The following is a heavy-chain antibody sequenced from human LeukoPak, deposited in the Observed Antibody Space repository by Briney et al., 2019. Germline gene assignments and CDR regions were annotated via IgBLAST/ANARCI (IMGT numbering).Heavy chain of an antibody. V-gene: IGHV3-7*01. D-gene: IGHD3-3*01. J-gene: IGHJ4*02. Sequence: GSLRLSCAASGFTFSSYWMTWVRQAPGKGLEWVANTKQDGSEKYYVDSVKGRFTIFRDNAKNSLYLQMNSLRVEDTAVYFCARGLFGVINPTDYWGQGTLVTVSS. CDR2: TKQDGSEK. CDR1: GFTFSSYW. CDR3: ARGLFGVINPTDY.